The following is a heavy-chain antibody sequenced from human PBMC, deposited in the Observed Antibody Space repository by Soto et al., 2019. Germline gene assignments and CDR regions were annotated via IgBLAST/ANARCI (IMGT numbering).Heavy chain of an antibody. J-gene: IGHJ6*02. Sequence: SVKVSCKASGGACSSYAISWVRQAPGQGLEWMGGITPIFGTANYAQKLQGRVTMTTDTSTSTAYMELLSLRSDDTAVYYCARVGDYDFSDLGVYCSYYGMDVWGQGTTVTVSS. CDR3: ARVGDYDFSDLGVYCSYYGMDV. CDR2: ITPIFGTA. CDR1: GGACSSYA. D-gene: IGHD3-3*01. V-gene: IGHV1-69*05.